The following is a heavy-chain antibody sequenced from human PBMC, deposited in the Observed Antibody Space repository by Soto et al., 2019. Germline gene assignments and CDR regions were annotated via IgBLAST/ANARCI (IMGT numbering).Heavy chain of an antibody. D-gene: IGHD2-15*01. CDR3: ARDKFYMVAATAGNWFDP. CDR1: GYTFTGYY. J-gene: IGHJ5*02. CDR2: INPNSGGT. V-gene: IGHV1-2*02. Sequence: ASVKVSCKASGYTFTGYYMHWVRQAPGQGLEWMGWINPNSGGTNYAQKFQGRVTMTRDTSISTAYMGLSRLRSDDTAVYYCARDKFYMVAATAGNWFDPWGQGTLVTVSS.